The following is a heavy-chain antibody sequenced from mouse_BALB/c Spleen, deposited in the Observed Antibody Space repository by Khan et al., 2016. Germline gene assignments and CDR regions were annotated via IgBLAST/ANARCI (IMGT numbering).Heavy chain of an antibody. CDR2: NNPDSSTI. CDR1: GFDFSRYW. CDR3: ASIHYYYWYFDV. V-gene: IGHV4-1*02. Sequence: EVQLVESGGGLVQPGGSLKLSCAASGFDFSRYWMSWVRQAPGKGLEWIGENNPDSSTINYTPSLKDKFIISRDNAKNTLYLQMSKVRSEDTALYYCASIHYYYWYFDVWGAGTTVTVSS. D-gene: IGHD1-2*01. J-gene: IGHJ1*01.